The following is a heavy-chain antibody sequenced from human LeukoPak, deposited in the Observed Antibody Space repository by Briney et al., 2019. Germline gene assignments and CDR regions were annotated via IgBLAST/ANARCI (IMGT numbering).Heavy chain of an antibody. J-gene: IGHJ5*02. D-gene: IGHD4-23*01. CDR1: GGSISSHY. Sequence: SETLSLTCTVSGGSISSHYWSWIRQPARKGLEWIGRIYTTGSSSYNPSLKSRVTMSVDTSKNQFSLKLSSVTAADTAVYYCARDSGDYGGRRFDPWGQGTLVTVSS. CDR2: IYTTGSS. CDR3: ARDSGDYGGRRFDP. V-gene: IGHV4-4*07.